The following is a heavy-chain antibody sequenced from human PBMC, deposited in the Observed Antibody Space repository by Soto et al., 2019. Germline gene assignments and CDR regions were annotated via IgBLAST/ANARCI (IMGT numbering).Heavy chain of an antibody. CDR1: GFTFSDYY. CDR3: ARGLSYDDDEGY. J-gene: IGHJ4*02. CDR2: ISSSGNTI. V-gene: IGHV3-11*01. D-gene: IGHD4-17*01. Sequence: QVQLVESGGGLVKPGGSLRLSCAASGFTFSDYYMSWIRQAPGKGLEWVSYISSSGNTIYYADSGKGRFTISRDNAKTSLYRPRNSLGAKDAAVYYCARGLSYDDDEGYWGQGTLVTVSA.